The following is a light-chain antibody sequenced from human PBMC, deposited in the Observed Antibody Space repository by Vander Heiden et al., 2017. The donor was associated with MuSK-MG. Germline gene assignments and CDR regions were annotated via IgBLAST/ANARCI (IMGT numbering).Light chain of an antibody. CDR2: GAS. V-gene: IGKV3D-15*01. J-gene: IGKJ4*02. CDR3: QQYKNWSPGGAL. Sequence: EIVMTQPPATLSVSPGERATLSCRASQSVSSNLAWYQQKPGQAPRLLIYGASTRATGNPARFSGSGSGTEFTLTISSLQSEDFAVYYCQQYKNWSPGGALFGGGTKVEIK. CDR1: QSVSSN.